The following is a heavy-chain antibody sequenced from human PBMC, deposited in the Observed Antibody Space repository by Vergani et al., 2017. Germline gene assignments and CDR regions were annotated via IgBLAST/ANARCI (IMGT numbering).Heavy chain of an antibody. Sequence: QLQLQESGPGLVKPSETLSLTCTVSGGSISSSSYYWGWIRQPPGKGLEWIGSIYYSGSTYYNPSLKSRVTISVDTSKNQFSLKLSSVTAADTAVYYCARLVHDYYYYGMDVWGQGTTVTVSS. CDR2: IYYSGST. D-gene: IGHD1-1*01. CDR1: GGSISSSSYY. V-gene: IGHV4-39*01. J-gene: IGHJ6*02. CDR3: ARLVHDYYYYGMDV.